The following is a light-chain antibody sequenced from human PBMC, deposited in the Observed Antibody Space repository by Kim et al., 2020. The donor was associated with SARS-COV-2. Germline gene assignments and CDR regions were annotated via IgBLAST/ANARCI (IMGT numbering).Light chain of an antibody. Sequence: ATIKCKSRQSILYSSNNKNDLDWLQQKTRHPAKLLIYWASTRQSGVPDRISRSGCWTDFTLTISRVQAEDVTIYYCREYFSTPWSFGQGTKVDIK. J-gene: IGKJ1*01. CDR3: REYFSTPWS. V-gene: IGKV4-1*01. CDR1: QSILYSSNNKND. CDR2: WAS.